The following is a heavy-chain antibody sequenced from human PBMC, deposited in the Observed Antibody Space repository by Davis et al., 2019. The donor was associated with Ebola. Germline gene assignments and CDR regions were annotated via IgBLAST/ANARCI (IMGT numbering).Heavy chain of an antibody. V-gene: IGHV3-74*01. CDR2: IDPEGSTT. CDR1: GFTFSSYW. CDR3: ARGRPFYCSGGSCYSVFLDP. D-gene: IGHD2-15*01. J-gene: IGHJ5*02. Sequence: GESLRLSCAASGFTFSSYWMSWVRQAPGKGLVSVSRIDPEGSTTNYADSVRGRFTISRDNAKNTLYLQMTSLTPEDAAVYYCARGRPFYCSGGSCYSVFLDPWGQGTLVTVSS.